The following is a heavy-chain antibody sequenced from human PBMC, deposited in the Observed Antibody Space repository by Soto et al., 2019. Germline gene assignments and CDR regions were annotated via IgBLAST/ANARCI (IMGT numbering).Heavy chain of an antibody. CDR3: VRHSARTFDY. CDR2: ISNDDNSA. Sequence: EVHLVESGGGLDRPGGSLRLSCAASGFRFSAYWIHWVREVPGKGLAWVSHISNDDNSATYADSVKGRFTISRDDAKNSVYLQMNSLRADDTAVYYCVRHSARTFDYWGRGTLVTVSS. D-gene: IGHD3-10*01. J-gene: IGHJ4*01. V-gene: IGHV3-74*01. CDR1: GFRFSAYW.